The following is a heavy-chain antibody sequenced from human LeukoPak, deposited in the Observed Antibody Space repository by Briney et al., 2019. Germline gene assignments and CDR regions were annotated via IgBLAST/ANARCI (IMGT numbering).Heavy chain of an antibody. D-gene: IGHD3-3*01. CDR3: ARAYYDFWSGYSVFDY. J-gene: IGHJ4*02. CDR1: GFTFSSYV. Sequence: GGSLRLSCAASGFTFSSYVMHWVRQAPGKGLEWVANIKQDGSEKYYVDSVKGRFTISRDNAKNSLYLQMNSLRAEDTAVYYCARAYYDFWSGYSVFDYWGQGTLVTVSS. CDR2: IKQDGSEK. V-gene: IGHV3-7*04.